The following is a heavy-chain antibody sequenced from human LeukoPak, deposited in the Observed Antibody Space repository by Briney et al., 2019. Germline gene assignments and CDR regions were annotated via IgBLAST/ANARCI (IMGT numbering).Heavy chain of an antibody. CDR3: ARGGWSLDY. CDR2: IHYTGST. J-gene: IGHJ4*02. V-gene: IGHV4-59*01. D-gene: IGHD6-19*01. CDR1: GGSMRNMY. Sequence: SETLSLTCTVPGGSMRNMYWSWIRQPPGKGLEWIGYIHYTGSTNYNPSLKSRISMSVDTSKSQLSLRLTSVTAADTALYYCARGGWSLDYWGQGTLVGVSS.